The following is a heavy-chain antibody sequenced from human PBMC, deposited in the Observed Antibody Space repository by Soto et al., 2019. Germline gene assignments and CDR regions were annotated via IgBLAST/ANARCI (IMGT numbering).Heavy chain of an antibody. CDR2: INPSGGST. CDR1: GYTFTSYY. Sequence: ASVKVSCKASGYTFTSYYMHWVRQAPGQGLEWMGIINPSGGSTSYAQKFQGRVTMTRDTSTSTVYMELGSLRSEDTAVYYCARGTGTYYDFWSGYTSHYYYYGMDVWGQGTTVTVSS. CDR3: ARGTGTYYDFWSGYTSHYYYYGMDV. J-gene: IGHJ6*02. V-gene: IGHV1-46*01. D-gene: IGHD3-3*01.